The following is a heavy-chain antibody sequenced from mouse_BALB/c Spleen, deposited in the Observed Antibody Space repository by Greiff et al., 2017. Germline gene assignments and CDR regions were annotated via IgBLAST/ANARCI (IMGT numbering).Heavy chain of an antibody. J-gene: IGHJ2*01. CDR1: GYTFTSYV. Sequence: EVQLQQSGPELVKPGASVKMSCKASGYTFTSYVMHWVKQKPGQGLEWIGYINPYNDGTKYNEKFKGKATLTSDKSSSTAYMELSSLTSEDSAVYYCAKGNYPYYFDYWGQGTTLTVSS. V-gene: IGHV1-14*01. CDR2: INPYNDGT. CDR3: AKGNYPYYFDY. D-gene: IGHD2-1*01.